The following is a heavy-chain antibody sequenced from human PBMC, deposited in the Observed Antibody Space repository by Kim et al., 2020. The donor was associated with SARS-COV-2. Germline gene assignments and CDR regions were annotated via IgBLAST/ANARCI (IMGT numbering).Heavy chain of an antibody. CDR2: IFSNDEK. CDR3: ARAPGTYCSGGSCDTHFDY. D-gene: IGHD2-15*01. J-gene: IGHJ4*02. Sequence: SGPTLVNPTETLTLTCTVSGFSLSNARMGVSWIRQPPGKALEWFAHIFSNDEKSYSTSLKSRLTISKDTSKSQVVLTMTNMDPVDTATYYCARAPGTYCSGGSCDTHFDYWGQGTLVTVSS. V-gene: IGHV2-26*01. CDR1: GFSLSNARMG.